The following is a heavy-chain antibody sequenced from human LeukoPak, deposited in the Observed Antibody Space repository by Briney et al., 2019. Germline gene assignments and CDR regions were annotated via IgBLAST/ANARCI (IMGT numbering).Heavy chain of an antibody. CDR3: ASLTPFSRGEAFDI. D-gene: IGHD3-16*01. CDR2: INAGNGNT. CDR1: GYTFTSYA. Sequence: ASVKVSCKASGYTFTSYAMHWVRQAPGQRLEWMGWINAGNGNTKYSQKFQGRVTITADKSTSTAYMELSSLRSEDTAVYYCASLTPFSRGEAFDIWGQGTMVTVSS. V-gene: IGHV1-3*01. J-gene: IGHJ3*02.